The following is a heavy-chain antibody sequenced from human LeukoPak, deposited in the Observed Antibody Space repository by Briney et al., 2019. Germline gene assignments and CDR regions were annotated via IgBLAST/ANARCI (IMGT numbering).Heavy chain of an antibody. CDR1: GFTFSSYA. J-gene: IGHJ4*02. CDR3: AKAPIGGSYWDPYDY. D-gene: IGHD1-26*01. V-gene: IGHV3-23*01. Sequence: GSLRLSCAASGFTFSSYALSWVRQAPGKGLGWGSAISGSGGSTYYADSVKGRFTISRDNSKNTLYLQMNSLRAEDTAVYYCAKAPIGGSYWDPYDYWGQGTLVTVSS. CDR2: ISGSGGST.